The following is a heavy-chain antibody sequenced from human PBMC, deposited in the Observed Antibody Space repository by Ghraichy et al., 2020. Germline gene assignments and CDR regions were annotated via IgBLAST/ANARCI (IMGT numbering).Heavy chain of an antibody. V-gene: IGHV1-18*01. CDR1: GYTFTSYG. CDR2: ISAYNGNT. Sequence: ASVKVSCKASGYTFTSYGISWVRQAPGQGLEWMGWISAYNGNTNYAQKLQGRVTMTTDTSTSTAYMELRSLRSDDTAVYYCARDGLGLAAAGLFDYWGQGTLVTVSS. J-gene: IGHJ4*02. CDR3: ARDGLGLAAAGLFDY. D-gene: IGHD6-13*01.